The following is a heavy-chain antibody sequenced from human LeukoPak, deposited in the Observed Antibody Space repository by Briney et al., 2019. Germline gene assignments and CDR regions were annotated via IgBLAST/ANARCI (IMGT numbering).Heavy chain of an antibody. J-gene: IGHJ5*02. CDR2: IYYSGST. CDR3: ARGQPYDFWSGYYWYNWFDP. CDR1: GGSISSYY. Sequence: SETLSLTCTVSGGSISSYYWSWIRQPPGKGLEWIGYIYYSGSTNYNPSLKSRVTISVDTSKNQFSLKLSSVTAADTAVYYCARGQPYDFWSGYYWYNWFDPWGQGTLVTVSS. D-gene: IGHD3-3*01. V-gene: IGHV4-59*12.